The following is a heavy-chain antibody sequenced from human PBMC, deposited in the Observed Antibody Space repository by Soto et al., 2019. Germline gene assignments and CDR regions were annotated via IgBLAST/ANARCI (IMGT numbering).Heavy chain of an antibody. CDR2: INPSGGST. V-gene: IGHV1-46*01. D-gene: IGHD6-19*01. CDR3: ARDLGKAVALGVFYV. Sequence: QVQLVQSGAEVKKPGASVKVSCKASGYTFISYYMHWVRQAPGQGLEWMGIINPSGGSTSYAQKFQGRVTMTKDTSTSTVDMELSSLRSEDTAVYNCARDLGKAVALGVFYVWGQGTMVTVSS. CDR1: GYTFISYY. J-gene: IGHJ3*01.